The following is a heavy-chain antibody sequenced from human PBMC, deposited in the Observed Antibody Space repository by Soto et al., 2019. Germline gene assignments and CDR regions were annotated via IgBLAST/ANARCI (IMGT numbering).Heavy chain of an antibody. J-gene: IGHJ4*02. CDR2: VDSDGRGT. CDR3: GTVFEH. V-gene: IGHV3-74*01. Sequence: EVQLVESGGGSVQPGGSLRLSCVASGITFTNYWMHWVRQVPGKGLLWVARVDSDGRGTSYADFVKGRFTISRDNAKNTLSLQMNSLRVEDAAMYYCGTVFEHCGQGIPVTVSS. CDR1: GITFTNYW.